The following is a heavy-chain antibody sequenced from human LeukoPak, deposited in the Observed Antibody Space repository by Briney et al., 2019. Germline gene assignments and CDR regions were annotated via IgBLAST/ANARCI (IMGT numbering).Heavy chain of an antibody. J-gene: IGHJ4*02. Sequence: SETLSLTCTVSGYSISSGYYWGWIRQPPGKRLEWVASIHSSGNTYYSPTLKSRVTISVGTSKNQFSLKLSSVTAADTAVYYCASRTYYDILTGYRPFDYWGQGTLVTVSS. CDR1: GYSISSGYY. CDR3: ASRTYYDILTGYRPFDY. D-gene: IGHD3-9*01. V-gene: IGHV4-38-2*02. CDR2: IHSSGNT.